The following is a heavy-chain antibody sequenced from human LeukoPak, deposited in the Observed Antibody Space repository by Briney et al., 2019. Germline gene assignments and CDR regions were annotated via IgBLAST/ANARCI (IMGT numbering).Heavy chain of an antibody. V-gene: IGHV4-59*01. CDR1: GGSISSDY. Sequence: SETLSLTCTVSGGSISSDYWSWIRQPPGKGLEWIGYISYSGSTNYNPSLKSRVTISVDKSKNQFSLKLSSVTAADTAVYYCAKEAVSGWYDYFDYWGQGTLVTVSS. CDR2: ISYSGST. D-gene: IGHD6-19*01. CDR3: AKEAVSGWYDYFDY. J-gene: IGHJ4*02.